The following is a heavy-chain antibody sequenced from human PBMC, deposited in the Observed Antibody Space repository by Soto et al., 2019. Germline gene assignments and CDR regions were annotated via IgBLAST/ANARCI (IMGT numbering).Heavy chain of an antibody. V-gene: IGHV4-4*02. CDR2: IYHSGST. J-gene: IGHJ6*02. Sequence: SETLSLTCAVSGGSISSSNWWSWVRQPPGKGLEWIGEIYHSGSTNYNPSLKSRVTISVDKSKNQFSLKLSSVTTADTAVYYCARVVTGTPYYYYYGMDVWGQGTTVTVSS. CDR1: GGSISSSNW. CDR3: ARVVTGTPYYYYYGMDV. D-gene: IGHD1-20*01.